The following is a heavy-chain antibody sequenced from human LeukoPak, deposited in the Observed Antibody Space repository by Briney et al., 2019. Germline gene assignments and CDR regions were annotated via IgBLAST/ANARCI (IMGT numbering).Heavy chain of an antibody. Sequence: SGTLSLTCAVSGGSISSSSWWSWVRQPPGKGLEWTGEIYHSGSTNYNPSLKSRVTISVDKSKNQFSLKLSSVTAADTAVYYCARERYYDFWSGYLEAFDPWGQGTLVTVSS. D-gene: IGHD3-3*01. J-gene: IGHJ5*02. CDR2: IYHSGST. CDR1: GGSISSSSW. V-gene: IGHV4-4*02. CDR3: ARERYYDFWSGYLEAFDP.